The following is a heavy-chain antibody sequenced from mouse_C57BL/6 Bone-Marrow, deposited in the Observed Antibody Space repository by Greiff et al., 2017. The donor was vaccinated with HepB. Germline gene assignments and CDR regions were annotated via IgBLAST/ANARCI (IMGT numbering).Heavy chain of an antibody. CDR1: GFNIKDDY. D-gene: IGHD1-1*01. J-gene: IGHJ2*01. CDR3: TSSRKVVDYFDY. V-gene: IGHV14-4*01. Sequence: EVQLQQSGAELVRPGASVKLSCTASGFNIKDDYMHWVKQRPEQGLEWIGWFDPGNGDTEYASKFQGKATITADTSSNTAYLQLSSLTSEDTAVYYCTSSRKVVDYFDYWGQGTTLTVSS. CDR2: FDPGNGDT.